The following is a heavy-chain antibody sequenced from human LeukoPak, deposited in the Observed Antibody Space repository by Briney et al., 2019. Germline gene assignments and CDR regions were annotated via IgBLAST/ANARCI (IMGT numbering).Heavy chain of an antibody. V-gene: IGHV3-11*06. J-gene: IGHJ6*03. Sequence: GGSLRLSCAASGFTFSDYYMSWIRQAPGEGLEWVSSISSSSAYIYYADSLKGRFTISRDNSKNTLYLQMNSLRAEDTAVYYCAKSVYYYDSSGYLYYYYYMDVWGKGTTVTVSS. CDR1: GFTFSDYY. CDR3: AKSVYYYDSSGYLYYYYYMDV. CDR2: ISSSSAYI. D-gene: IGHD3-22*01.